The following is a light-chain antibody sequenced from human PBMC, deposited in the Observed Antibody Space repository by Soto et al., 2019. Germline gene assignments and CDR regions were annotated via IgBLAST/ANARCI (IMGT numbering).Light chain of an antibody. CDR2: EAS. CDR1: QSISSW. CDR3: QQSNNYPWT. J-gene: IGKJ1*01. V-gene: IGKV1-5*03. Sequence: DIPMTQSPSTLSASVGDRVTITCRASQSISSWLAWYQQKPGKAPKLLIYEASNLESGVPSRFSGSGSGTEFTLTISRLQPDDFATYYCQQSNNYPWTFGQGTKVEIK.